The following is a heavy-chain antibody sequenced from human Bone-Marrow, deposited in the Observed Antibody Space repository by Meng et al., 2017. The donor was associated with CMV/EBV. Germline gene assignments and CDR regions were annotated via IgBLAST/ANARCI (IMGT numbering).Heavy chain of an antibody. CDR2: INSNSGGT. CDR3: ARDKAGRTPFDY. D-gene: IGHD1-14*01. CDR1: GYTLTGYY. V-gene: IGHV1-2*02. J-gene: IGHJ4*02. Sequence: QEELVHSGAEVNKPAASVKVSCKASGYTLTGYYMHWVRQDPGKGLEWMGWINSNSGGTNYAQKFQGRVTMTRDTSISTAYMELSRLRSDDTAVYYCARDKAGRTPFDYWGQGTLVTVSS.